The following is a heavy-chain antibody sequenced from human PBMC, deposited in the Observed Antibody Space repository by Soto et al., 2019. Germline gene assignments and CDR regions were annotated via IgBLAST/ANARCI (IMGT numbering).Heavy chain of an antibody. CDR2: ISYDGSHK. CDR3: AKDGAPRYCVRSSCHPAGAY. J-gene: IGHJ4*02. V-gene: IGHV3-30*18. CDR1: GFTFSNYG. Sequence: QVQLVESGGGVVQPGRSLRLSCAGSGFTFSNYGLHWVRQAPGKGLEWVAVISYDGSHKYYAESVKGRFTISRDNSNNMLYLQTDSLRDEDTPVYYCAKDGAPRYCVRSSCHPAGAYWGQGTLVTVSS. D-gene: IGHD2-15*01.